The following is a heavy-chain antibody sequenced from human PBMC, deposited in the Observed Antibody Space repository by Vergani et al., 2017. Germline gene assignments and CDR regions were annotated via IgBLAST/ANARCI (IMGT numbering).Heavy chain of an antibody. CDR1: GFTFSDYY. V-gene: IGHV3-11*04. CDR3: ARDGRFYYGSGSYYLDIYYYYMDV. D-gene: IGHD3-10*01. CDR2: ISSSGSTI. J-gene: IGHJ6*03. Sequence: QVQLVESGGGLVKPGGSLRLSCAASGFTFSDYYMSWIRQAPGKGLEWVSYISSSGSTIYYADSVKGRFTISRDNAKNSLYLQMNSLRAEDTAVYYCARDGRFYYGSGSYYLDIYYYYMDVWGKGTTVTVSS.